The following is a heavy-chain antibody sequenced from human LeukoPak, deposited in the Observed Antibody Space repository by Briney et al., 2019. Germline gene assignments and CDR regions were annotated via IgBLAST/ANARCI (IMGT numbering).Heavy chain of an antibody. J-gene: IGHJ4*02. CDR3: ARHRRRAIYCSSTSCYPDY. CDR1: GYSFTSYW. D-gene: IGHD2-2*01. CDR2: IYPGDSDT. V-gene: IGHV5-51*01. Sequence: GESLKISCNGSGYSFTSYWIGWVRQMPGKGLEWMGIIYPGDSDTRYSPSFQGQVTISADKSISTAYLQWSSLKASDTAMYYCARHRRRAIYCSSTSCYPDYWGQGTLVTVSS.